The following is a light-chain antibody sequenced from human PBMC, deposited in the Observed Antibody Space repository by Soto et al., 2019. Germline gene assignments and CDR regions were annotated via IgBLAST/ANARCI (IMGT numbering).Light chain of an antibody. Sequence: DLQMTQSPSAMSASVGDRVTITCRASQGIENHLAWFQQQPGKVPKRLIHSASSLESGVPSRFSGSGSGTEFTLTISSLQPEDFATYYCLQHNSYPRTFGQGTKVEI. CDR1: QGIENH. J-gene: IGKJ1*01. CDR2: SAS. CDR3: LQHNSYPRT. V-gene: IGKV1-17*03.